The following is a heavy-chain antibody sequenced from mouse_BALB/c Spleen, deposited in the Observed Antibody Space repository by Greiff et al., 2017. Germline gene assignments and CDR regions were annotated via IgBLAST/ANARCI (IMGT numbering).Heavy chain of an antibody. J-gene: IGHJ2*01. CDR2: INPSTGYT. CDR3: ATNYGSYFDY. Sequence: QVQLQQSGAELAKPGASVKMSCKASGYTFTSYWMHWVKQRPGQGLEWIGYINPSTGYTEYNQKFKDKATLTADKSSSTAYMQLSSLTSEDSAVYYCATNYGSYFDYWGQGTTLTVSS. CDR1: GYTFTSYW. V-gene: IGHV1-7*01. D-gene: IGHD1-1*01.